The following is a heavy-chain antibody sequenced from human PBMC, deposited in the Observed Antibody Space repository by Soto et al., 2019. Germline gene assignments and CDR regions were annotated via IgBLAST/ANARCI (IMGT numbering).Heavy chain of an antibody. CDR1: GGSISSNTW. D-gene: IGHD3-3*01. Sequence: QVQLQESGPGLVKPSGTLSLTCAVSGGSISSNTWWSWVRQPPGKGLEWIGEIYHSGSTNYNPSLKSRVTISVDKSKTQFSLKLSSVTAADTAVYYCARDPRSVYDFSNWFDPWGQGTLVTVSS. V-gene: IGHV4-4*02. CDR2: IYHSGST. CDR3: ARDPRSVYDFSNWFDP. J-gene: IGHJ5*02.